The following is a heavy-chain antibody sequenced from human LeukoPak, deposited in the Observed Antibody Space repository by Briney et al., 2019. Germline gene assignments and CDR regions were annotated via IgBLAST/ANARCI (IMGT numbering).Heavy chain of an antibody. CDR2: IYYSGNT. D-gene: IGHD3-22*01. J-gene: IGHJ4*02. V-gene: IGHV4-39*07. CDR3: ARDYYNSSGYYGRFDH. CDR1: GGSISSSSYY. Sequence: SETLSLTCTVSGGSISSSSYYWGWIRQPPGKGLEWIGSIYYSGNTYYNPSLKSRVTISVDTSKNQFSLKLSSVTAADTAVYYCARDYYNSSGYYGRFDHWGQGTLVTVSS.